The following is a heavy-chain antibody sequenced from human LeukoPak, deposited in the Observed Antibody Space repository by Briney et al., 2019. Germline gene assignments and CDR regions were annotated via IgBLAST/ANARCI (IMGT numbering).Heavy chain of an antibody. Sequence: PGGSLRLSCATSGFTFSTYGIHWVRQAPGKGLEWVAAIWPDGSYKYYADSVKGRFTISRDNSKNTLYLQMNSLRAEDTAVYYCARWLQRPIDFWGQGTLVTVSS. CDR3: ARWLQRPIDF. CDR2: IWPDGSYK. D-gene: IGHD5-24*01. J-gene: IGHJ4*02. CDR1: GFTFSTYG. V-gene: IGHV3-33*01.